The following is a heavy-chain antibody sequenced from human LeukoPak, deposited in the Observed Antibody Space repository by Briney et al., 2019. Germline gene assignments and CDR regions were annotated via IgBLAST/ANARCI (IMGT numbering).Heavy chain of an antibody. J-gene: IGHJ4*02. CDR1: GFTFDDYG. CDR3: ARGNSNFNY. CDR2: INRNGGTT. D-gene: IGHD2/OR15-2a*01. V-gene: IGHV3-20*01. Sequence: TGGSLRLSCAASGFTFDDYGMSWVRQAPGKGLEWVSGINRNGGTTNYADSVKGRFTISRDNAKNSLYLQMNSLRAEDTTLYHCARGNSNFNYWGQGTLVTVSS.